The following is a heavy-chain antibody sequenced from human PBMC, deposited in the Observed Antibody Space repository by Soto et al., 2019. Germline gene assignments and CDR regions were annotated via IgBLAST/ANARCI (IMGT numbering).Heavy chain of an antibody. J-gene: IGHJ6*02. CDR2: INHSGST. D-gene: IGHD3-10*01. CDR3: ARGRTYDGSGSPSSYYGMGV. CDR1: GGSFSGYY. V-gene: IGHV4-34*01. Sequence: PSETLSLTCAVYGGSFSGYYWSWIRQPPGKGLEWIGEINHSGSTNYNPSLKSRVTISVDTSKNQFSLKLSSVTAADTAVYYCARGRTYDGSGSPSSYYGMGVWGQGSTV.